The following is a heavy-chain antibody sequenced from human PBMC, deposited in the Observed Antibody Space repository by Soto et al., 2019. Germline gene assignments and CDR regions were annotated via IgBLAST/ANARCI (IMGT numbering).Heavy chain of an antibody. CDR1: GYTFTGYY. CDR3: ARREVVVVPAAIRYCYYCYGMDV. V-gene: IGHV1-2*02. J-gene: IGHJ6*02. D-gene: IGHD2-2*02. Sequence: ASVKVSCKASGYTFTGYYMHWVRQAPGQGLEWMGWLNPTSGVTNYAQKFQVRVTMTRDTSISTAYMELSMLISDDTAVYYCARREVVVVPAAIRYCYYCYGMDVWGQGPTVTVSS. CDR2: LNPTSGVT.